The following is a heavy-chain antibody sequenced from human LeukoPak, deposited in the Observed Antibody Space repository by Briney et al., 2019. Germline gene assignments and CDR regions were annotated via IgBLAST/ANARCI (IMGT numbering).Heavy chain of an antibody. CDR1: GGSISSSSYY. D-gene: IGHD4-17*01. CDR3: AAGDYGDYLFDY. Sequence: SETLSLTCTVSGGSISSSSYYWGCIRQPPGKGLEWIGSIYYSGSTYYNPSLKSRVTISVDTSKNQFSLKLSSVTAADTAVYYCAAGDYGDYLFDYWGQGTLVTVSS. J-gene: IGHJ4*02. CDR2: IYYSGST. V-gene: IGHV4-39*01.